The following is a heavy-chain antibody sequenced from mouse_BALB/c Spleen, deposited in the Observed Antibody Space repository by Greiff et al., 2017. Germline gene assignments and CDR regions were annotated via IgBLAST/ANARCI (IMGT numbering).Heavy chain of an antibody. CDR3: ARSGIYYGNYDYFDY. CDR1: GFTFSSFG. J-gene: IGHJ2*01. CDR2: ISSGSSTI. V-gene: IGHV5-17*02. Sequence: EVHLVESGGGLVQPGGSRKLSCAASGFTFSSFGMHWVRQAPEKGLEWVAYISSGSSTIYYADTVKGRFTISRDNPKNTLFLQMTSLRSEDTAMYYCARSGIYYGNYDYFDYWGQGTTLTVSS. D-gene: IGHD2-1*01.